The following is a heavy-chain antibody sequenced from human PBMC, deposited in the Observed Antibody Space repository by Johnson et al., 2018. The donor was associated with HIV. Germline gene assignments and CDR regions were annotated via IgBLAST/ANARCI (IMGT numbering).Heavy chain of an antibody. Sequence: VQLVESGGGLVQPGGSLRLSCAASGFTFSSYAMHWVRQAPGKGLEWVAVISYDGSNKYYADSVKGRFNISRDNSKNTLYLQMNSLRAEDTAVYYCARDHIKEGSSGFGSFAFDIWGQGTMVTVSS. V-gene: IGHV3-30-3*01. D-gene: IGHD6-6*01. CDR2: ISYDGSNK. CDR3: ARDHIKEGSSGFGSFAFDI. CDR1: GFTFSSYA. J-gene: IGHJ3*02.